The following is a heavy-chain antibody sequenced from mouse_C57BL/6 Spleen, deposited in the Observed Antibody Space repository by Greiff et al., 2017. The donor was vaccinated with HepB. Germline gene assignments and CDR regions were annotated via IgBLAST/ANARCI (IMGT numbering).Heavy chain of an antibody. D-gene: IGHD1-1*01. V-gene: IGHV3-6*01. CDR3: ARHYYGSYYAMDY. CDR1: GYSITSGYY. Sequence: VQLKESGPGLVKPSQSLSLTCSVTGYSITSGYYWNWIRQFPGNKLEWMGYISYDGSNNYNPSLKNRISITRDTSKNQFFLKLNSVTTEDTATYYCARHYYGSYYAMDYWGQGTSVTVSS. CDR2: ISYDGSN. J-gene: IGHJ4*01.